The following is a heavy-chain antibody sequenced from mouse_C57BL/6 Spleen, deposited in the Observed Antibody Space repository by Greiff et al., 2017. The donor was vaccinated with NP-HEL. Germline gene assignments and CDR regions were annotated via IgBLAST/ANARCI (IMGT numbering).Heavy chain of an antibody. CDR1: GFNIKDYY. J-gene: IGHJ3*01. Sequence: VQLQQSGAALVRPGASVKLSCPASGFNIKDYYLHWVKQRPEQGLEWIGRLAPEDGDTEYAPKFQGKATMTADTSSNTAYLQLSSLTSEDTAVYYCTRRGFAYWGQGTLVTVSA. V-gene: IGHV14-1*01. CDR3: TRRGFAY. CDR2: LAPEDGDT.